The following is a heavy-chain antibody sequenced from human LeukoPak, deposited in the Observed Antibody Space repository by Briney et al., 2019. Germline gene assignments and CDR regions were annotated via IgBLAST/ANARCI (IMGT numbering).Heavy chain of an antibody. V-gene: IGHV1-2*02. J-gene: IGHJ4*02. CDR2: IKPNGGGT. CDR3: AREKPAVPGTYFDY. Sequence: ASVKVSCKSSGYTFIDSYIHWVRQAPGQGLEWMGWIKPNGGGTQYAQKFQDRVTMTRDTSVSSTYMELSGLRSDDTAVYYCAREKPAVPGTYFDYWGQGSLVTVSS. CDR1: GYTFIDSY. D-gene: IGHD6-19*01.